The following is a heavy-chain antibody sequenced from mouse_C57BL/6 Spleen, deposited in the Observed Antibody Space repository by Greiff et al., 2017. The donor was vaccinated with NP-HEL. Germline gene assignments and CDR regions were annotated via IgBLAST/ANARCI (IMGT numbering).Heavy chain of an antibody. CDR3: ARGGYDGYSDY. J-gene: IGHJ2*01. V-gene: IGHV5-4*01. CDR2: ISDGGSYT. D-gene: IGHD2-3*01. Sequence: DVHLVESGGGLVKPGGSLKLSCAASGFTFSSYAMSWVRQTPEKRLEWVATISDGGSYTYYPDNVKGRFTISRDNAKNNLYLQMSHLKSEDTAMYYCARGGYDGYSDYWGQGTTLTVSS. CDR1: GFTFSSYA.